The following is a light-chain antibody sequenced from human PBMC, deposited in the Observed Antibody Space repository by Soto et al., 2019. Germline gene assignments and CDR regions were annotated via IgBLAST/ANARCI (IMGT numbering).Light chain of an antibody. Sequence: EIVLTQYPGTLSLSAGERATLSCRASQSVSSSYLAWYQQKPGQAPRLLIYGASSRATGVPVRFSGSGSGVAFTLTISGLQSEDFAVYHCQQYNQWPGTFGQGSKVDIK. V-gene: IGKV3-15*01. J-gene: IGKJ1*01. CDR1: QSVSSSY. CDR2: GAS. CDR3: QQYNQWPGT.